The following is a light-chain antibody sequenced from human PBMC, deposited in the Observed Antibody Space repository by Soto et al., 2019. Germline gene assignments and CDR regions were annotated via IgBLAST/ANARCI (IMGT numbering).Light chain of an antibody. J-gene: IGLJ1*01. CDR1: NSNIGRST. CDR3: SSYTSSSLYV. CDR2: TNT. V-gene: IGLV1-44*01. Sequence: QSVLTQPPSASGTPGQRVTISCSGSNSNIGRSTVNWYQQLPGTAPKLLIYTNTERPSGVPDRFSGSRSGTSASLAITGLQADDEAYYYCSSYTSSSLYVFGTGTKLTVL.